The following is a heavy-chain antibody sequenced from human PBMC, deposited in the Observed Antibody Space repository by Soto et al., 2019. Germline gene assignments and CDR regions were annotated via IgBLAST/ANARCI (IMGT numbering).Heavy chain of an antibody. CDR3: AKGHYYDSSGYQDS. J-gene: IGHJ4*02. D-gene: IGHD3-22*01. CDR2: ISYDGNKK. Sequence: GALRLSCTASGFTFGGYAMSWFRPGPGKGLEWVAVISYDGNKKYYADSVKGRFTISRDNSKNTLYLQMNSLRAEDTAVYYCAKGHYYDSSGYQDSWGQGTLVTVSS. CDR1: GFTFGGYA. V-gene: IGHV3-30*04.